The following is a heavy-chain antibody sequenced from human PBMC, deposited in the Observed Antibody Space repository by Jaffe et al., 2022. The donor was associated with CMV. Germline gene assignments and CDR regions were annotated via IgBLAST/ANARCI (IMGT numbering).Heavy chain of an antibody. D-gene: IGHD1-7*01. J-gene: IGHJ4*02. Sequence: EVQLVESGGGLVQPGGSLRLSCAASGFTVSSNYMSWVRQAPGKGLEWVSVIYSGGSTYYADSVKGRFTISRDNSKNTLYLQMNSLRAEDTAVYYCAREAQGLGTTFFDYWGQGTLVTVSS. CDR2: IYSGGST. CDR3: AREAQGLGTTFFDY. CDR1: GFTVSSNY. V-gene: IGHV3-66*01.